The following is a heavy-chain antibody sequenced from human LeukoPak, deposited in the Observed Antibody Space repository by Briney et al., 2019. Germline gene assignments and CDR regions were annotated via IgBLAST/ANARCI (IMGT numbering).Heavy chain of an antibody. J-gene: IGHJ6*03. Sequence: GGSLRLSCAASGFNFIDYSMNWVRQAPGKGLEWISYIGISSGNTKYADSVKGRFTISRDNAKNSLYLQMNSLRAEDTAVYYCASGHPYYYYMDVWGKGTTVTVSS. CDR3: ASGHPYYYYMDV. CDR1: GFNFIDYS. V-gene: IGHV3-48*04. CDR2: IGISSGNT.